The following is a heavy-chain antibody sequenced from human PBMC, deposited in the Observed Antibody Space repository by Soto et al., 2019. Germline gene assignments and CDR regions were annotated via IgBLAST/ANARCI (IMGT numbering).Heavy chain of an antibody. D-gene: IGHD3-22*01. CDR1: GGTFSSYA. V-gene: IGHV1-69*01. CDR2: IIPIFGTA. Sequence: QVQLVQSGAEVKKPGSSVKVSCKASGGTFSSYAISWVRQAPGQGLEWMGGIIPIFGTANYAQKFQGRVTITADESTSTAYMELSSLRSEDTAVYYCARVLKGYYDSSGYALDIWGQGTMVTVSS. CDR3: ARVLKGYYDSSGYALDI. J-gene: IGHJ3*02.